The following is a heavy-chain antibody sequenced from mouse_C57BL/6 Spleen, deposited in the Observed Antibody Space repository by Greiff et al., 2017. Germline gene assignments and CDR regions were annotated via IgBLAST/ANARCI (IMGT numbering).Heavy chain of an antibody. Sequence: EVQLQQSGPELVKPGASVKISCKASGYTFTDYYMNWVKQSHGKSLEWIGDINPNNGGTSYNQKFKGKATLTVDKSSSTAYMELRSLTSEDSAVYYCARSDTTVVAKDYFDYWGQGTTLTVSS. D-gene: IGHD1-1*01. CDR3: ARSDTTVVAKDYFDY. J-gene: IGHJ2*01. CDR2: INPNNGGT. CDR1: GYTFTDYY. V-gene: IGHV1-26*01.